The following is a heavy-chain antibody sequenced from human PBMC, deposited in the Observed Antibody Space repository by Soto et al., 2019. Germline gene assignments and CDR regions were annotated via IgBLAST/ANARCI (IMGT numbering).Heavy chain of an antibody. CDR1: GYTLTELS. D-gene: IGHD3-22*01. Sequence: ASVKVSCKVSGYTLTELSMHWVRQAPGKGLEWMGGFDPEDGETIYAQKFQGRVTMTEDTSTDTAYMELSSLRSEDTAVYYCAPISYYYDSSGYRRPLHFDYWGQGTLVTVS. CDR2: FDPEDGET. V-gene: IGHV1-24*01. J-gene: IGHJ4*02. CDR3: APISYYYDSSGYRRPLHFDY.